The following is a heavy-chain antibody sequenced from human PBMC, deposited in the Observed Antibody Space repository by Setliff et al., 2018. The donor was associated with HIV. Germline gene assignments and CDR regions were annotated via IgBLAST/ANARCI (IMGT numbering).Heavy chain of an antibody. Sequence: GGSLRLSCAASGFTFSNYWMSWVRQAPGKGLERVANIKQDGSEKYYVDSVKGRFTISRDNAKNSLYLQMNGLRAEDTAVYYCARSFWGFVRNAASDIWGQGTMVTVSS. D-gene: IGHD3-16*01. CDR2: IKQDGSEK. CDR1: GFTFSNYW. V-gene: IGHV3-7*01. CDR3: ARSFWGFVRNAASDI. J-gene: IGHJ3*02.